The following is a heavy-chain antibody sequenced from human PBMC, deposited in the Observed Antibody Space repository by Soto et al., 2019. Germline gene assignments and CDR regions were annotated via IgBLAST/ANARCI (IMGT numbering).Heavy chain of an antibody. CDR1: GGSISSISSY. D-gene: IGHD3-10*01. J-gene: IGHJ6*02. CDR3: ARQTEYYYASGRAAPLYGMDV. Sequence: PSETLSLTCTVSGGSISSISSYWGWIRQPPGKGLEWIGNVYYSGSTYSNPSLKSRLTISADTSKNQFSLKLTSMTAADTAVYFCARQTEYYYASGRAAPLYGMDVWGQGTTVTSP. V-gene: IGHV4-39*01. CDR2: VYYSGST.